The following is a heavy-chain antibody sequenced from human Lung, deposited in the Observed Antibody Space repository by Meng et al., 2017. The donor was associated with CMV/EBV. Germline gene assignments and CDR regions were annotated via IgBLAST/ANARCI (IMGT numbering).Heavy chain of an antibody. V-gene: IGHV3-21*01. CDR1: FTLGKLK. D-gene: IGHD1-26*01. Sequence: FTLGKLKINGVRQARGKGLAWVSCIEPTNNHIYDGDSVKGRFTISRDNARGSVYLQMNSLRAEDTAVYYCAKSGGDRGHYYRNWFDPWGQGTLVTVSS. CDR3: AKSGGDRGHYYRNWFDP. CDR2: IEPTNNHI. J-gene: IGHJ5*02.